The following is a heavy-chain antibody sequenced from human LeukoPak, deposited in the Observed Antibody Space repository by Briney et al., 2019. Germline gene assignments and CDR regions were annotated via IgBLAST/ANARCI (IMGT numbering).Heavy chain of an antibody. D-gene: IGHD3-9*01. CDR1: GGSISSGGYY. CDR3: ARAEKDLDIHESYFDY. V-gene: IGHV4-31*01. J-gene: IGHJ4*02. Sequence: SETLSLTCTVSGGSISSGGYYWSWIRQHPGKGLEWIGYIYYSGSTYYNPSLKSQVTISVDTSKNQFSLKLSSVTAADTAVYYCARAEKDLDIHESYFDYWGQGTLVTVSS. CDR2: IYYSGST.